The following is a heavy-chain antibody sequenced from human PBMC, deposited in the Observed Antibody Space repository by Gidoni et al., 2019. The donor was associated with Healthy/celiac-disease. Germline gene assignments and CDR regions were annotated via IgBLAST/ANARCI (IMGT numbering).Heavy chain of an antibody. CDR1: GGTFSIYA. D-gene: IGHD1-26*01. CDR3: ARVGPRVGAPRVGFDY. J-gene: IGHJ4*02. CDR2: IIPIFGTA. V-gene: IGHV1-69*01. Sequence: QVQLVQSGAEVKKPGSSVKVSCKPSGGTFSIYAISWVRQAPGQGLEWMGGIIPIFGTANYAQKFQGRVTITADESTSTAYMELSSLRSEDTAVYYCARVGPRVGAPRVGFDYWGQGTLVTVSS.